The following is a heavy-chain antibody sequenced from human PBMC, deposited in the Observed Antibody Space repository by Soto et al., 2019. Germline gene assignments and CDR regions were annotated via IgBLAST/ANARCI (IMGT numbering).Heavy chain of an antibody. CDR1: GFTFDDYA. J-gene: IGHJ6*02. V-gene: IGHV3-9*01. CDR2: ISWNSGSI. Sequence: HPGGSLRLSCAASGFTFDDYAMHWVRQAPGKGLEWVSGISWNSGSIGYADSVKGRFTISRDNAKNSLYLQMNSLRAEDTALYYCAKEDSGGSYYILGSLDVWGQGTTVTVSS. CDR3: AKEDSGGSYYILGSLDV. D-gene: IGHD3-10*01.